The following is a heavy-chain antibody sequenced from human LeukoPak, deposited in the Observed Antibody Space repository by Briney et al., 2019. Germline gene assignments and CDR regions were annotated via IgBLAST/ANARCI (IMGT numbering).Heavy chain of an antibody. J-gene: IGHJ3*02. Sequence: GGSLRLSCGASGFTFTTYAMTWVRQAPGKGLEWVSSITGSGGSTYYGDSVKGRFTISRDNSKNTLYLQMNSLRAEDTAVYYCAKDQGSSSWYYQWNAFDIWGQGTMVTVSS. CDR2: ITGSGGST. CDR1: GFTFTTYA. CDR3: AKDQGSSSWYYQWNAFDI. D-gene: IGHD6-13*01. V-gene: IGHV3-23*01.